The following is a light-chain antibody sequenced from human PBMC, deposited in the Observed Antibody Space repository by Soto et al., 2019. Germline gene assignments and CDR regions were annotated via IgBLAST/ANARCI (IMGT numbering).Light chain of an antibody. CDR1: SRDVGGYKY. CDR3: SSYTSSSTRV. Sequence: QSALTQPASVSGSPGQSITISCTGTSRDVGGYKYVSWYQQYPGKAPKLIIYDVSNRPSGVSNRFSGSKSGNTASLTISGLQTEDEADYYCSSYTSSSTRVFGTGTKVIVL. CDR2: DVS. V-gene: IGLV2-14*01. J-gene: IGLJ1*01.